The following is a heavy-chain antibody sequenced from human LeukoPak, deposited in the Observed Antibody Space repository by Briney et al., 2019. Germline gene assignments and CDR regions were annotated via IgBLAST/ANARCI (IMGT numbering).Heavy chain of an antibody. Sequence: SETLSLTCAVYGGSFSGYYWSWIRQPPGKGLEWIGEINHSGSTNYNPSLKSQVTISVDTSKNQFSLKLSSVTAADTAVYYCARKAYYYDSSGYYYVPHFDYWGQGTLVTVSS. CDR3: ARKAYYYDSSGYYYVPHFDY. CDR1: GGSFSGYY. D-gene: IGHD3-22*01. CDR2: INHSGST. V-gene: IGHV4-34*01. J-gene: IGHJ4*02.